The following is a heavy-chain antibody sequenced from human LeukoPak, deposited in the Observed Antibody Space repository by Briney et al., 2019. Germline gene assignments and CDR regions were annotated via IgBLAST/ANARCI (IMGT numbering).Heavy chain of an antibody. Sequence: ASVKVSCKASGYTFTSYGISWVRQAPGPGLEWMGLISAYNGNTNYAQKLQGRVTMTTDTSTSTAYMELRSLRSDDTAVYYCARRSGSYYYYYYMDVWGKGTTVTVSS. CDR2: ISAYNGNT. V-gene: IGHV1-18*01. J-gene: IGHJ6*03. CDR1: GYTFTSYG. CDR3: ARRSGSYYYYYYMDV. D-gene: IGHD1-26*01.